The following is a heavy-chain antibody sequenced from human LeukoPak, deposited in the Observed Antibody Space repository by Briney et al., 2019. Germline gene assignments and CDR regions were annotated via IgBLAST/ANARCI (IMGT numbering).Heavy chain of an antibody. D-gene: IGHD3-16*01. CDR2: IYHSGST. CDR1: GGSISSGGYY. V-gene: IGHV4-30-2*01. Sequence: SETLSLTCTVSGGSISSGGYYWSWIRQPPGKGLEWIGYIYHSGSTYYNPSLKSRVTISVDRSKNQFSLKLSSVTAADTAVYYCARDGPLGGVGGYDYWGQGTLVTVSS. J-gene: IGHJ4*02. CDR3: ARDGPLGGVGGYDY.